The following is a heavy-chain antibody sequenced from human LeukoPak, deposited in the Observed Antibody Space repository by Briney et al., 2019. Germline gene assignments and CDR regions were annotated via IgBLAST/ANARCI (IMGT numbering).Heavy chain of an antibody. J-gene: IGHJ5*02. CDR2: ISGSGGSN. CDR1: GFTFSSFG. D-gene: IGHD6-6*01. CDR3: AKLYSSSSVDWFDP. Sequence: SGGSLRLSCAASGFTFSSFGMSWVRQAPGKGLEWVSSISGSGGSNYYADSVKGRFTISRDNSKNTLYLQMNSLRAEDTAVYYCAKLYSSSSVDWFDPWGQGTLVTVSS. V-gene: IGHV3-23*01.